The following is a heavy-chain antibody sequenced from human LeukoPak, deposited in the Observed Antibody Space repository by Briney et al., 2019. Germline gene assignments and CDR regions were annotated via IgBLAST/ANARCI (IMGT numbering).Heavy chain of an antibody. J-gene: IGHJ3*01. CDR3: ARHKRGVAIDSFDV. Sequence: SETLSLTCTVSGGSISSSYWSWIRQPPEKGLEWIGCINNSGSTNSNPSLTSRVTISIDSSKNQVSVTLYSVTAADTAVYYCARHKRGVAIDSFDVWGQGTLVTVSS. CDR2: INNSGST. V-gene: IGHV4-59*08. CDR1: GGSISSSY. D-gene: IGHD5-12*01.